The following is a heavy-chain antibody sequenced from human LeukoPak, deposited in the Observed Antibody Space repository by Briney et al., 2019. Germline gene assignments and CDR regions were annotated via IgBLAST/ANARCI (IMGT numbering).Heavy chain of an antibody. CDR3: NVVVRAAIPTDY. V-gene: IGHV4-4*07. CDR1: GGSISSYY. CDR2: IYTSGST. J-gene: IGHJ4*02. Sequence: SETLSLTCTVSGGSISSYYWSWIRQPAGKGLEWIGRIYTSGSTNYNPSLKSRVTMSVDTSKNQFSLKLSSVTAADTAVYYCNVVVRAAIPTDYSGQGTLVTVSS. D-gene: IGHD2-2*01.